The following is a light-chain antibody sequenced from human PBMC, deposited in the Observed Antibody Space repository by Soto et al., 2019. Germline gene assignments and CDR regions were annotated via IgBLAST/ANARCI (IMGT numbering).Light chain of an antibody. CDR3: ISYTGFDTYV. Sequence: QSVLTQPASVSASPGQSITISCTGTSTDIGAYKFVSWYQQHPGKAPKLMIYDVTSRPSGVSNRFSGSKSGNTASLIISGLQAEDEGDYYCISYTGFDTYVVGTGTKVTVL. J-gene: IGLJ1*01. CDR1: STDIGAYKF. CDR2: DVT. V-gene: IGLV2-14*03.